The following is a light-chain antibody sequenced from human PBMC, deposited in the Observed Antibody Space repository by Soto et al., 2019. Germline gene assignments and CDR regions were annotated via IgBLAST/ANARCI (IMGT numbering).Light chain of an antibody. CDR3: QQSYRTPQYT. Sequence: DIQMTQSPSSLSASVGDRVTITCRASQSISSYLNWYQQKPGKDPKLLIYAASSLQSGDPSRFSGSGSGTDFTLTISSLQPEDFATYYCQQSYRTPQYTFGQGTKLEIK. J-gene: IGKJ2*01. CDR1: QSISSY. V-gene: IGKV1-39*01. CDR2: AAS.